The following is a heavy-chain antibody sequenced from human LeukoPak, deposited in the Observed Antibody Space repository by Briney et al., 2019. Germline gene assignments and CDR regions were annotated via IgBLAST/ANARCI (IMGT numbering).Heavy chain of an antibody. J-gene: IGHJ6*02. CDR1: GFTFSSYA. D-gene: IGHD3-10*01. Sequence: PGGSLRLSCAASGFTFSSYAMSWVRQAPGKGLEWVSAISGSGGSTYYADSVKGRFTISRDNSKNTLYLQMNSLRAEDTAVYYCAKGTEVRGVTLYYYYYGMDVWGQGTMVTVSS. CDR3: AKGTEVRGVTLYYYYYGMDV. V-gene: IGHV3-23*01. CDR2: ISGSGGST.